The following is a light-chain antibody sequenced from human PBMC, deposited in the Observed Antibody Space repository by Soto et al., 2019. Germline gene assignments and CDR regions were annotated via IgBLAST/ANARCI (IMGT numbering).Light chain of an antibody. CDR3: KQYGNSPIT. Sequence: VLTQSPATLSLSPGERATLSCVASQSVSRVNLAWYQQKPGLAHRLLIYDAYFRATGIPDRFSGSGSGTDFTLTIRRLESEDFAVYYCKQYGNSPITFGQGTRLEIK. V-gene: IGKV3D-20*01. CDR1: QSVSRVN. CDR2: DAY. J-gene: IGKJ5*01.